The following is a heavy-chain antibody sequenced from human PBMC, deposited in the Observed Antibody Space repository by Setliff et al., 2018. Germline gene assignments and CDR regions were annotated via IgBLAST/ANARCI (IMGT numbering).Heavy chain of an antibody. D-gene: IGHD1-1*01. V-gene: IGHV4-39*01. J-gene: IGHJ4*02. CDR1: GASVSSNDYF. Sequence: PSETLSLTCSVSGASVSSNDYFWAWIRQPPRERLHWIGTLYPSGFTYYHPSLRDRVTISADSSKDELSLSLQSVTAADSAVYYCARLKVGNNWPDYWGQGTLVTVSS. CDR3: ARLKVGNNWPDY. CDR2: LYPSGFT.